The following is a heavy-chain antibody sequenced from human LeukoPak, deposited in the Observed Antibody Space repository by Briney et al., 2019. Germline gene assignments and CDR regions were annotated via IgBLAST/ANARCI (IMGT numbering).Heavy chain of an antibody. J-gene: IGHJ1*01. CDR3: ASGSQYFQH. Sequence: GESLKISCKGSGYSFTSYWIGWVXQMXGXGPEWMGIIYPGDSDTRYSPSFQGQVTISADKSISTAYLQWSSLKASDTAMYYYASGSQYFQHWGQGTLVTVSS. D-gene: IGHD3-10*01. CDR2: IYPGDSDT. CDR1: GYSFTSYW. V-gene: IGHV5-51*01.